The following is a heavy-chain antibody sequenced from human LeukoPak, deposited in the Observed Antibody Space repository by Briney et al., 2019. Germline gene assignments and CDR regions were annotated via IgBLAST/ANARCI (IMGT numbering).Heavy chain of an antibody. D-gene: IGHD6-13*01. CDR3: ASSYSSSWYAWFDP. V-gene: IGHV3-23*01. Sequence: GGSLRLSCAASGFTFSSYAMSWVRQAPGKGLEWVSAISGSGGSTYYADSVKGRFTISRDNSKNTLYLQVNSLRAEDTAVYYCASSYSSSWYAWFDPWGQGTPVTVSS. CDR2: ISGSGGST. CDR1: GFTFSSYA. J-gene: IGHJ5*02.